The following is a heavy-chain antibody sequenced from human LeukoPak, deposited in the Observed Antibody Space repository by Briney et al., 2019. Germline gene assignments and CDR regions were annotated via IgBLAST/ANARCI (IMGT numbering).Heavy chain of an antibody. CDR1: GGSISSSSYY. CDR2: IYYSGST. J-gene: IGHJ6*03. V-gene: IGHV4-39*01. CDR3: ARLETYYYYMDV. Sequence: SETLSLTCTVSGGSISSSSYYWGWIRQPPGKGLEWIGSIYYSGSTYYNPSLKSRVTISVDTSKNQFSLKLSSVTAADTAVYYCARLETYYYYMDVWGKGTTVTVSS.